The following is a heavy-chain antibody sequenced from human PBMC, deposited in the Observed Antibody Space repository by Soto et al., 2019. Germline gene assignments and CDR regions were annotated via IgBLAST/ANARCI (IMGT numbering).Heavy chain of an antibody. Sequence: SETLSLTCTVSGGSVSSGNYYWSWIRQPPGKGLEWIGFIYYTGSTSYNPSLKSRVTISMDTSKNQFSLKLTSVTAADTAVYYCASALYCSGGSCSFAPWGQGTLVTVSS. J-gene: IGHJ5*02. CDR3: ASALYCSGGSCSFAP. CDR1: GGSVSSGNYY. CDR2: IYYTGST. V-gene: IGHV4-61*01. D-gene: IGHD2-15*01.